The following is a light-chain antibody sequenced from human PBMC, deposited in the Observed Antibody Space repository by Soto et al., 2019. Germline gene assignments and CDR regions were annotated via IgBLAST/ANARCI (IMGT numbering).Light chain of an antibody. J-gene: IGKJ1*01. V-gene: IGKV3-20*01. Sequence: LLTQSPGTLSLSPGERATLSCRASQSVTYNSLAWYQQKPGQAPRLLIYDASTRATGIPARFSGSGSGTEFTLTISSLQPDDFATYYCQQYNSYSPWTFGQGTKVDIK. CDR2: DAS. CDR1: QSVTYNS. CDR3: QQYNSYSPWT.